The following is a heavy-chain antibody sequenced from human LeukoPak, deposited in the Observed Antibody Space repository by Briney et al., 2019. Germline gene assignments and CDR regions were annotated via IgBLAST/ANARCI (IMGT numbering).Heavy chain of an antibody. Sequence: PGGSLRLSCAASGFTFSSYAMSWVRQAPGKGLEWVSGISGNGGNTYYADSVKGRFTMSRDNSKNTLYLQMNSLRAEDTAVYYCAKVLLDYAGEYWGQGTLVTVSS. J-gene: IGHJ4*02. D-gene: IGHD3-16*01. CDR2: ISGNGGNT. CDR3: AKVLLDYAGEY. V-gene: IGHV3-23*01. CDR1: GFTFSSYA.